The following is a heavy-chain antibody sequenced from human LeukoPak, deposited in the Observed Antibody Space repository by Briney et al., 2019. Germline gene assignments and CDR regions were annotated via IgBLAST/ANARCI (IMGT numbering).Heavy chain of an antibody. D-gene: IGHD2-2*01. CDR1: GFTVSSNY. Sequence: PGGSLRLSCAASGFTVSSNYMSWVRQAPGKGLEWVSVIYSGGSTYYADYVKGRFTISRDNSKNTLYLQMNSLRAEDTAVYYCARDTGGSSLDYWGQGTLVTVSS. CDR2: IYSGGST. J-gene: IGHJ4*02. V-gene: IGHV3-66*01. CDR3: ARDTGGSSLDY.